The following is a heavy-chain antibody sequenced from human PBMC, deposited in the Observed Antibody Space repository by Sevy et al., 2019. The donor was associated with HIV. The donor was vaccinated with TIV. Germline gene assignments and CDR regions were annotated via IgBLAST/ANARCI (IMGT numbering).Heavy chain of an antibody. D-gene: IGHD1-26*01. CDR2: IYYNGHI. CDR3: AGENAWGRGYS. V-gene: IGHV4-59*08. J-gene: IGHJ4*02. Sequence: SETLSLTCTVSGGSITSLYWNWIRQPPGKGLGWIANIYYNGHINYNPSLKSRVTLSLDPSKNQFSLGLSSVTAADTAMYYCAGENAWGRGYSWGQGTLVTVSS. CDR1: GGSITSLY.